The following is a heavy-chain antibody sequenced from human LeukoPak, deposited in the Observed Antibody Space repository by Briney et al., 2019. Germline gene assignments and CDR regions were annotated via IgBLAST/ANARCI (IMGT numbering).Heavy chain of an antibody. CDR2: INAGNGNT. CDR3: ARGEGSGYPPVSDY. Sequence: ASVKVSCKASGYTFTSYAMHWVRQAPGQRLEWMGWINAGNGNTKYSQEFQGRVTITRDTSASTAYMELSSLRSEDMAVYYCARGEGSGYPPVSDYWGQGTLVTVSS. V-gene: IGHV1-3*03. CDR1: GYTFTSYA. D-gene: IGHD3-22*01. J-gene: IGHJ4*02.